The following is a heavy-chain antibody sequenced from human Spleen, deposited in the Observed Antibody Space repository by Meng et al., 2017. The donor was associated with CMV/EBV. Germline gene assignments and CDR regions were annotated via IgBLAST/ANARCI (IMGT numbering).Heavy chain of an antibody. D-gene: IGHD1-26*01. J-gene: IGHJ4*02. CDR3: ARDESGSYYGY. CDR1: GFTFSSYS. Sequence: GESLKISCAASGFTFSSYSMNWVRQAPGKGLEWVSYISSSSSTIYYTDSVKGRFTVSRDNSKNTLYLQMNSLRAEDTAVYYCARDESGSYYGYWGQGTLVTVSS. CDR2: ISSSSSTI. V-gene: IGHV3-48*01.